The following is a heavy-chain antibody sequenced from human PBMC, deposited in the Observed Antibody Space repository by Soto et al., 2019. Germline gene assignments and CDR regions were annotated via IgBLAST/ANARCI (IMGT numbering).Heavy chain of an antibody. CDR1: GFTFSSHW. D-gene: IGHD4-17*01. CDR2: IKSDGSST. CDR3: ARGLRPIDY. Sequence: PGGSLRLSCTASGFTFSSHWMHWVRQGPGKGLVWVSRIKSDGSSTSYADSVKGRFTISRDNAESTLYLQMNSLRVEDTAVYYCARGLRPIDYWGQGTLVTVS. J-gene: IGHJ4*02. V-gene: IGHV3-74*01.